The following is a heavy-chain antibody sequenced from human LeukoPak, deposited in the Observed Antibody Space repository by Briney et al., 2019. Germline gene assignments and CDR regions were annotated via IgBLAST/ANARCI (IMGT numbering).Heavy chain of an antibody. CDR1: GGTFSSYA. CDR3: ARGGQPQSEPVEYQQLEGIDP. CDR2: IIPIFGTA. V-gene: IGHV1-69*13. J-gene: IGHJ5*02. Sequence: ASVKVSCKASGGTFSSYAISWVRQAPGQGLEWMGGIIPIFGTANYAQKFQGRVTITADESTSTAYMELSSLRSEDTAVYYCARGGQPQSEPVEYQQLEGIDPWGQGTLVTVSS. D-gene: IGHD2-2*01.